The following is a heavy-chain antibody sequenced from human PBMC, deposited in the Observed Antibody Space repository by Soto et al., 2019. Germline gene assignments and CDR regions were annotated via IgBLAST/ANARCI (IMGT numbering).Heavy chain of an antibody. Sequence: GGSLRLSCAASGFTFSSYAMSWVRQAPGKGLEWVSAISGSGGSTYYADSVKGRFTISRDNSKNTLYLQMNSLRAEDTAVYYCVLRRYYYDSSGYYHDAFDIWGQGTMVTVSS. CDR1: GFTFSSYA. J-gene: IGHJ3*02. CDR3: VLRRYYYDSSGYYHDAFDI. D-gene: IGHD3-22*01. V-gene: IGHV3-23*01. CDR2: ISGSGGST.